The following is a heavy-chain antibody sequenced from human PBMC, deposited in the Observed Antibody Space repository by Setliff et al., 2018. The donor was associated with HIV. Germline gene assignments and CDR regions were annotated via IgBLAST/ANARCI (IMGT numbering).Heavy chain of an antibody. V-gene: IGHV4-59*02. CDR1: GDSVSGYY. Sequence: PSETLSLTCAVSGDSVSGYYWSWIRQPPGKALEWIGSFFYSGSTSYNSSLKSRVSMSADTSKNQFPLRLSSVTAADTAVYYCARELVGATLAYFDYWGQGTLVTVS. CDR2: FFYSGST. D-gene: IGHD1-26*01. J-gene: IGHJ4*02. CDR3: ARELVGATLAYFDY.